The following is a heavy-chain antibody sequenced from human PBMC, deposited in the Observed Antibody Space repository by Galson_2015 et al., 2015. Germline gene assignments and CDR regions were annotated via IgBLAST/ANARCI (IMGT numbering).Heavy chain of an antibody. CDR1: GFTFSSYW. Sequence: SLRLSCAASGFTFSSYWMHWVRHAPGKGLVWVSRINSDGSSTSYADSVKGRFTISRDNAKNTLYLQMNSLRAEDTAVYYCARDRITIFGVVSGMDVWGQGTTVTVSS. D-gene: IGHD3-3*01. CDR3: ARDRITIFGVVSGMDV. J-gene: IGHJ6*02. V-gene: IGHV3-74*01. CDR2: INSDGSST.